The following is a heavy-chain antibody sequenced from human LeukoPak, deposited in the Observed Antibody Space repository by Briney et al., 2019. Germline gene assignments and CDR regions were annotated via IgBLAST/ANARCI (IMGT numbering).Heavy chain of an antibody. Sequence: SVKVSCKASGGTFSSYAISWVRQAPGQGLEWMGGIIPIFGTANYAQKFQGRVTITADESTSTAYMELSSLRSEDTAVYYCARDYGDYPNWFDPWGQGTLVTVSS. D-gene: IGHD4-17*01. CDR1: GGTFSSYA. J-gene: IGHJ5*02. V-gene: IGHV1-69*13. CDR2: IIPIFGTA. CDR3: ARDYGDYPNWFDP.